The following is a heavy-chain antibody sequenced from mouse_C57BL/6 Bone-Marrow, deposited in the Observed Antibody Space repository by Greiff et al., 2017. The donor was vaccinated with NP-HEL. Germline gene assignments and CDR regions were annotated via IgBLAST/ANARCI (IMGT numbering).Heavy chain of an antibody. D-gene: IGHD1-1*01. J-gene: IGHJ3*01. V-gene: IGHV1-81*01. CDR3: AISYYGSSYGIWFAY. CDR2: IYPRSGNT. CDR1: GYTFTSYG. Sequence: VMLVESGAELARPGASVKLSCKASGYTFTSYGISWVKQRTGQGLEWIGEIYPRSGNTYYNEKFKGKATLTADKSSSTAYMELRSLTSEDSAVYFCAISYYGSSYGIWFAYWGQGTLVTVSA.